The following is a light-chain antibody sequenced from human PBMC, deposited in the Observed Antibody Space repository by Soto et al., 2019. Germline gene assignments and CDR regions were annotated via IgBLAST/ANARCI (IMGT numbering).Light chain of an antibody. CDR3: SSFASTHTYV. V-gene: IGLV2-14*01. Sequence: QSALTQPASVSGSPGQSITISCTGTSSDVGAYIYVSWYQHHPGKAPKVMIYEVTNRPSGVSDRFSGSKSGNTASLTISGLQAEDEADYYCSSFASTHTYVFGTGTKLTVL. J-gene: IGLJ1*01. CDR2: EVT. CDR1: SSDVGAYIY.